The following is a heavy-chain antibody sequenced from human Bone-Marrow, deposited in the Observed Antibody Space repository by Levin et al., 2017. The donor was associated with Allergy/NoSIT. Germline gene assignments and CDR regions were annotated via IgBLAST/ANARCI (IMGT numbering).Heavy chain of an antibody. V-gene: IGHV3-11*01. J-gene: IGHJ4*02. CDR3: ARVPISYCSGGSCYPY. D-gene: IGHD2-15*01. CDR1: GFTFSDYY. Sequence: GESLKISCAASGFTFSDYYMSWIRQAPGKGLEWVSYISSSGSTIYYADSVKGRFTISRDNAKNSLYLQMNSLRAEDTAVYYCARVPISYCSGGSCYPYWGQGTLVTVSS. CDR2: ISSSGSTI.